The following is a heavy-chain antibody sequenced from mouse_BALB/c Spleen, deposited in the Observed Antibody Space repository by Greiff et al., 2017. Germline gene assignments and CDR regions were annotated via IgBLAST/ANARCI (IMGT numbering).Heavy chain of an antibody. Sequence: DVKLVESGGGLVKPGGSLKLSCAASGFTFSSYAMSWVRQTPEKRLEWVASISSGGSTYYPDSVKGRFTISRDNARNILYLQMSSLRSEDTAMYYCATIYYDYDLDYWGQGTTLTVSS. J-gene: IGHJ2*01. D-gene: IGHD2-4*01. CDR2: ISSGGST. CDR1: GFTFSSYA. CDR3: ATIYYDYDLDY. V-gene: IGHV5-6-5*01.